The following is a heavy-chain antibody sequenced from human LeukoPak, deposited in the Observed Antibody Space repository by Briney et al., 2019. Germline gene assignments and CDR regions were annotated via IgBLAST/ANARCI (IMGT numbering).Heavy chain of an antibody. CDR3: ARGTFTIFGVVIYYYYYMDV. D-gene: IGHD3-3*01. CDR1: GGSISSGDYY. V-gene: IGHV4-30-4*01. Sequence: SQTLPLTCTVSGGSISSGDYYWSWIRQPPGKGLEWIGYIYYSGSTNYNPSLKSRVTISVDTSKNQFSLKLSSVTAADTAVYYCARGTFTIFGVVIYYYYYMDVWGKGTTVTVSS. CDR2: IYYSGST. J-gene: IGHJ6*03.